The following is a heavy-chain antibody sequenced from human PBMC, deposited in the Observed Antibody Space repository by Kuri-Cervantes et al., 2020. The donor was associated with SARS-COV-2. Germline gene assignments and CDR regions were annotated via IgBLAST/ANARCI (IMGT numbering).Heavy chain of an antibody. CDR1: GFTFSSYS. J-gene: IGHJ6*03. V-gene: IGHV3-21*01. CDR3: AREGTTVTTVLNYYYYYMDV. Sequence: GESLKTSCAASGFTFSSYSMNWVRQAPGKGLEWVSSISSSSSYIYYADAVKGRFTISRDNAKNSLNLQMNSLRAEDTAVYYCAREGTTVTTVLNYYYYYMDVWGKGTTVTVSS. D-gene: IGHD4-11*01. CDR2: ISSSSSYI.